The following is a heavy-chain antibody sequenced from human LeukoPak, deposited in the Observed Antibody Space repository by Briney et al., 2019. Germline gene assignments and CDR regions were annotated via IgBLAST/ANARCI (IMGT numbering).Heavy chain of an antibody. V-gene: IGHV3-30-3*01. CDR1: GFTFSSYE. Sequence: GGSLRLSCAASGFTFSSYEMNWVRQAPGKGLEWVAAISYDGSNKYYADSVKGRFTISRDNSKNTLYLQMNSLRAEDTAVYYCARDMGDYYYYGMDVWGQGTTVTVSS. J-gene: IGHJ6*02. D-gene: IGHD3-10*01. CDR3: ARDMGDYYYYGMDV. CDR2: ISYDGSNK.